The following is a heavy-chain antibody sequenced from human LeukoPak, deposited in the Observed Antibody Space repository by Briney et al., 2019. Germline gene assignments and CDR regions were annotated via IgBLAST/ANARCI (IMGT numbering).Heavy chain of an antibody. V-gene: IGHV3-11*06. CDR3: ASAPDSYCSGGSCGY. J-gene: IGHJ4*02. Sequence: GGSLRLSCAASGFTFSDYYMSWIRQAPGKGLEWISYINNDDVYTNYADSVKGRFTISRDNAKNTLYLQMNSLRAEDTAVYYCASAPDSYCSGGSCGYWGQGTLVTVSS. D-gene: IGHD2-15*01. CDR1: GFTFSDYY. CDR2: INNDDVYT.